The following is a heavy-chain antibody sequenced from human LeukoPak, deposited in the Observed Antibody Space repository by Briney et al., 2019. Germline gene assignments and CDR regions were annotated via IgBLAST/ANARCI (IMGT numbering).Heavy chain of an antibody. D-gene: IGHD5-12*01. CDR1: GGSISSYY. J-gene: IGHJ4*02. Sequence: SQTLSLTCTVSGGSISSYYWSWIRQPPEKGLEWIGYIYSSGSTDYNPSLKSRVTISVDTSKNQFSLKLSSVAAADTAVYYCARMSNMGGRYSGYDYPFDYWGQGTLVTVSS. V-gene: IGHV4-59*01. CDR2: IYSSGST. CDR3: ARMSNMGGRYSGYDYPFDY.